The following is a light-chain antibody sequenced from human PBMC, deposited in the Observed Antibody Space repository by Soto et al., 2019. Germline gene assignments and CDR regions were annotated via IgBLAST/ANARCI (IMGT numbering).Light chain of an antibody. J-gene: IGLJ1*01. CDR2: NNN. Sequence: QSALTQPPSASGTPGQRVTISCSGSSSNIGSNTVNWYQQLPGTAPKLLIYNNNQRPSGVPDRISGSKSGTSAPLAIGGLQSEDEADYYCAAWDDSLNGFYVFGTGTKVTVL. CDR3: AAWDDSLNGFYV. V-gene: IGLV1-44*01. CDR1: SSNIGSNT.